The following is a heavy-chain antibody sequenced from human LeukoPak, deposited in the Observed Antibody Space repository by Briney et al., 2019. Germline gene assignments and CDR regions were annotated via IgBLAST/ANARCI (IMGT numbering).Heavy chain of an antibody. CDR2: ISAYNGNT. J-gene: IGHJ5*02. V-gene: IGHV1-18*01. CDR1: GYTFTSYG. Sequence: GASVKVSCKASGYTFTSYGISWVRQAPGQGLEWMGWISAYNGNTNYAQKLQGRVTMTTDTSTSTAYMELRSLRSDDTAVYCCARDRSGSGSYFHQFNWFDPWGQGTLVTVSS. CDR3: ARDRSGSGSYFHQFNWFDP. D-gene: IGHD3-10*01.